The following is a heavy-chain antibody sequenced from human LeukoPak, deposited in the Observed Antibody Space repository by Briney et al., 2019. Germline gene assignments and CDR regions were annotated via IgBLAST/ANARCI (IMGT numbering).Heavy chain of an antibody. CDR3: ARRRGVAPIDY. D-gene: IGHD3-10*01. CDR1: GYSISSGHY. CDR2: INHSGST. Sequence: SETLSLTCTVSGYSISSGHYWGWIRQPPGKGLEWIGEINHSGSTNYNPSLKSRVTISVDTSKNQFSLKLSSVTAADTAVYYCARRRGVAPIDYWGQGTLVTVSS. J-gene: IGHJ4*02. V-gene: IGHV4-38-2*02.